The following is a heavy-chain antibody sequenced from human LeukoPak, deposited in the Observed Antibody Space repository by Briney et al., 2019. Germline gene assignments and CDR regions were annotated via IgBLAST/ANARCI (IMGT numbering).Heavy chain of an antibody. Sequence: SETLSLTCAVYGGSFSGYYWSWIRQPPGKGLEWIGEINHSGSTNYNPSLKSRVTISVDTSKNQFSLKLSSVTAADTAVYYCAKVTYGSGTYGAFDYWGQGTLVTVSS. CDR2: INHSGST. J-gene: IGHJ4*02. CDR3: AKVTYGSGTYGAFDY. D-gene: IGHD3-10*01. CDR1: GGSFSGYY. V-gene: IGHV4-34*01.